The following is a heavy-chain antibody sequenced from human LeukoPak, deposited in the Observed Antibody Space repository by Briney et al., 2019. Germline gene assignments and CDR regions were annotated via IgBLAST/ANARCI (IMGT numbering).Heavy chain of an antibody. Sequence: GGSLRLSCAASGFTFSSYEMNWVRQAPGKGLEWVSYISNTAISIYYADSVKGRFTISKDNSKATLYLQMNSLRPEDTAVYYCAKDLHGGYSSDYWGQGTLVTVFS. CDR2: ISNTAISI. D-gene: IGHD4-23*01. CDR3: AKDLHGGYSSDY. J-gene: IGHJ4*02. CDR1: GFTFSSYE. V-gene: IGHV3-48*03.